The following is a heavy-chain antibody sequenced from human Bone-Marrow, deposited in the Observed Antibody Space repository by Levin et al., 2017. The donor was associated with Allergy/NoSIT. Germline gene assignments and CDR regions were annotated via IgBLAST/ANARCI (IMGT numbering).Heavy chain of an antibody. D-gene: IGHD5-18*01. V-gene: IGHV1-2*06. CDR2: TNPNSGAT. CDR1: GYTFTGYY. J-gene: IGHJ4*02. Sequence: GASVKVSCKASGYTFTGYYIHWVRQAPGQGLEWMGRTNPNSGATHYAQNFQDRVTMTRDTSISTVYMELSGLRSDDTAVYYCARGYSYGCFDYWGQGTLVTVSS. CDR3: ARGYSYGCFDY.